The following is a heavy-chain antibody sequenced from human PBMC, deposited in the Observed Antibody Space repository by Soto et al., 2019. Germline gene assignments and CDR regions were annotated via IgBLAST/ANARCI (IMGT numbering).Heavy chain of an antibody. V-gene: IGHV3-30-3*01. CDR3: ARDVVEKLGVGYFDY. D-gene: IGHD2-21*01. Sequence: QVQLVESGGGVVQPGRSLRLSCAASGFTFSSYAMHWVRQAPGKGLEWVAVISYDGSNKYYADSVKGRFTISRDNSKNTLYLQMNSLRAEDTAVYYCARDVVEKLGVGYFDYWGQGTLVTVSS. CDR1: GFTFSSYA. J-gene: IGHJ4*02. CDR2: ISYDGSNK.